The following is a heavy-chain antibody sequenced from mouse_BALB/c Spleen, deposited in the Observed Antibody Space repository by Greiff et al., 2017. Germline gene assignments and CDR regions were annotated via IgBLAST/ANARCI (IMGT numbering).Heavy chain of an antibody. V-gene: IGHV14-3*02. J-gene: IGHJ2*01. CDR3: ARDGGLRYYFDY. Sequence: EVKLQQSGAELVKPGASVKLSCTASGFNIKDTYMHWVKQRPEQGLEWIGRIDPANGNTKYDPKFQGKATITADTSSNTAYLQLSSLTSEDTAVYYCARDGGLRYYFDYWGQGTTLTVSS. CDR2: IDPANGNT. CDR1: GFNIKDTY. D-gene: IGHD2-4*01.